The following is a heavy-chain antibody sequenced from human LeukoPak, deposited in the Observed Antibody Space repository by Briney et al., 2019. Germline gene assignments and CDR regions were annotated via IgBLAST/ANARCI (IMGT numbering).Heavy chain of an antibody. D-gene: IGHD3-22*01. CDR3: ARDNASSGYPFDY. CDR1: GYTFTGYY. CDR2: INPNSGGT. Sequence: GASVKVSCKASGYTFTGYYMHWVRQAPGQGLEWMGWINPNSGGTNYAQKFQGRVTMTRDTSISTAYMELSRLRSDDTAVYYCARDNASSGYPFDYWGQGTLVTVSS. J-gene: IGHJ4*02. V-gene: IGHV1-2*02.